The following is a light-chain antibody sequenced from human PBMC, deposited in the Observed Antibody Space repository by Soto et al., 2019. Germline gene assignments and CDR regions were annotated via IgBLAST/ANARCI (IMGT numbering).Light chain of an antibody. Sequence: QSALTQPASVSGSPGQSITISCTGTSSDVGGYNYVSWYQHHPGKAPKLVIYEVSNRPSGVSNRFSGSKSGNTASLTISGLQAEDEADYYCSSYTRSSTFYVFGTGTKLTVL. CDR1: SSDVGGYNY. CDR2: EVS. J-gene: IGLJ1*01. V-gene: IGLV2-14*01. CDR3: SSYTRSSTFYV.